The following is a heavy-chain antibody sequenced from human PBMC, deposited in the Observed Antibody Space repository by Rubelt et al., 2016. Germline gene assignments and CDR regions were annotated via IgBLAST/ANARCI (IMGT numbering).Heavy chain of an antibody. CDR2: INHSGST. CDR1: GGSFSGYY. D-gene: IGHD3-10*01. V-gene: IGHV4-34*01. CDR3: ARGTYDSGSYYPLNY. Sequence: QVQLQQWGAGLLKPSETLSLTCAVYGGSFSGYYWSWIRQPPGKGLEWIGEINHSGSTNYNPSLKSRVTISVDTSKNQFSRKLTSVTAAAAAIYFCARGTYDSGSYYPLNYWGQETPVTVSS. J-gene: IGHJ4*02.